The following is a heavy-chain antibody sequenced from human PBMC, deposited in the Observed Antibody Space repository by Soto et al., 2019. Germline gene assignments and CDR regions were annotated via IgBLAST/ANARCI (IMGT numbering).Heavy chain of an antibody. CDR1: GGTFSSYA. J-gene: IGHJ5*02. CDR3: ARDLSHCSGGSCYRLGGRRFDP. V-gene: IGHV1-69*13. D-gene: IGHD2-15*01. CDR2: IIPIFGTA. Sequence: SVKVSCKASGGTFSSYAISWVRQAPGQGLEGMGGIIPIFGTANYAQKSQGRVTITADESTSTAYMELSSLRSEDTAVYYCARDLSHCSGGSCYRLGGRRFDPWGQGTLVTVSS.